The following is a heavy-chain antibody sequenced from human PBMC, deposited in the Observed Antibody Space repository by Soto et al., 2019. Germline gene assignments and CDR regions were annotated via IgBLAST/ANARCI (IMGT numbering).Heavy chain of an antibody. D-gene: IGHD3-10*01. V-gene: IGHV1-18*01. CDR1: GYTFTSYD. J-gene: IGHJ6*03. CDR3: ARDYDGSGSYSLYYYYMDV. CDR2: INTYNGNT. Sequence: ASVKVSCKASGYTFTSYDISWVRQAPGQGLEWMGWINTYNGNTNYAQKLQGRVTMTADTSTSTAYMELRSLRSEDTAVYYCARDYDGSGSYSLYYYYMDVWGKGTTVTVSS.